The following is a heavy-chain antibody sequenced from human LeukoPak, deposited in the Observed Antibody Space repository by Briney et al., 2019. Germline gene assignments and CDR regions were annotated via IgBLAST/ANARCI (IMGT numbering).Heavy chain of an antibody. CDR1: GFTFNSYA. J-gene: IGHJ2*01. CDR3: AKDRSFYGAPWYLDI. V-gene: IGHV3-23*01. D-gene: IGHD4-17*01. Sequence: GGSLRLSCAASGFTFNSYAMSWVRQAPGKGLEWVSGISGSTGNLYYEDSVRGRFTISRDNSKSTLYLQMNSLRPEDTATYYCAKDRSFYGAPWYLDIWGRGTLVTVS. CDR2: ISGSTGNL.